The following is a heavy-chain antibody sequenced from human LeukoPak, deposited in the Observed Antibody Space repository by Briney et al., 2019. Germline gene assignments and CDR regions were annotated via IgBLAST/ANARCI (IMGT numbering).Heavy chain of an antibody. CDR2: ISGSGGST. J-gene: IGHJ5*02. V-gene: IGHV3-23*01. CDR1: GFTFSSYA. Sequence: GGSLRLSCAASGFTFSSYAMSWVRQAPGKGLEWVSAISGSGGSTYYADSVKGRFTISRDNSKNTLYLQTNSLRAEDTAVYYCAKGMYSSARASWFDPWGQGTLVTVSS. CDR3: AKGMYSSARASWFDP. D-gene: IGHD6-19*01.